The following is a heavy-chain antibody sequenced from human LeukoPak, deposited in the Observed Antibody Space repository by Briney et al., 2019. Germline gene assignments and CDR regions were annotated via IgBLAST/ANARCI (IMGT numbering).Heavy chain of an antibody. D-gene: IGHD5-12*01. Sequence: SETLSLTCTVSGASISSYYWSWIRQPAGKGLEWIGRIHTSGSTNYNPSLKSRVTMSVDTSKNQFSLRLTSVTAADTAVYYCARVYGGYDFNYYYYYMDVWGKGTTVTISS. CDR2: IHTSGST. V-gene: IGHV4-4*07. CDR3: ARVYGGYDFNYYYYYMDV. CDR1: GASISSYY. J-gene: IGHJ6*03.